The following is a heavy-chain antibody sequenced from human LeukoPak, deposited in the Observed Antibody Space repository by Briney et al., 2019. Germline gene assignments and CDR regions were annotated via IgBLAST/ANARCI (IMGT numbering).Heavy chain of an antibody. V-gene: IGHV1-2*02. CDR2: MNPNSGGT. D-gene: IGHD1-26*01. Sequence: ASVTVSCKASGYTFTGYQMHWARQAPGQGLGWMGWMNPNSGGTNYAQKFQGRVTMTRDTSITTAYMELSGLTSDDTAVYYCARGDLGDWGQGTLVTVSS. J-gene: IGHJ4*02. CDR1: GYTFTGYQ. CDR3: ARGDLGD.